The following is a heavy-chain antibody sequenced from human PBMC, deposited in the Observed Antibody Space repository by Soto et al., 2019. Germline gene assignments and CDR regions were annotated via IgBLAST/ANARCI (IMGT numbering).Heavy chain of an antibody. V-gene: IGHV3-30*03. CDR1: GFTFSNYG. CDR3: ARNGDESAFDI. CDR2: ISYDGSNE. D-gene: IGHD4-17*01. Sequence: PGGSLRLSCAASGFTFSNYGTHWVRQAPGEGLEWVAHISYDGSNEHYTDSVKGRFTISRDNSKNMVFLHMNSLRPEDTAVYYCARNGDESAFDIWGQGTMVTVSS. J-gene: IGHJ3*02.